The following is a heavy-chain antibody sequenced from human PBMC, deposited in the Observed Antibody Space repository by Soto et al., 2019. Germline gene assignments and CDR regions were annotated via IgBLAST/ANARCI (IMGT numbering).Heavy chain of an antibody. CDR2: ISTYNGNT. CDR1: GYTFTNYG. V-gene: IGHV1-18*01. CDR3: ERTTVTASYYYMDV. J-gene: IGHJ6*03. D-gene: IGHD4-17*01. Sequence: GSVKVSRKAAGYTFTNYGFARVRLAPGQGLEWLGWISTYNGNTKYAQKVQGRLTMTTDTSTSTANMELTSLRSDDTALYYCERTTVTASYYYMDVWGKGSTVTVS.